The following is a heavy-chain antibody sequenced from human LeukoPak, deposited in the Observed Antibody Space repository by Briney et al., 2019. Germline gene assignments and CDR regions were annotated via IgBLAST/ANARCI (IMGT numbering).Heavy chain of an antibody. V-gene: IGHV4-30-4*01. D-gene: IGHD3-22*01. CDR1: GGSISSGDYY. J-gene: IGHJ4*02. Sequence: PSQTLSLTCTVSGGSISSGDYYWSWIRQPPGKGLEWIEYIYYSGSTNYNPSLKSRVTISVDTSENQFSLRLSSVTAADTAVYYCARVSYDSSGSHWCYFDYWGQGTLVTVSS. CDR3: ARVSYDSSGSHWCYFDY. CDR2: IYYSGST.